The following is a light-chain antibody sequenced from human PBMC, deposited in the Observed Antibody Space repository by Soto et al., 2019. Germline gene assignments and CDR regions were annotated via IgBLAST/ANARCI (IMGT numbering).Light chain of an antibody. V-gene: IGKV1-5*03. Sequence: DIQMTQSPSTLSGSVGDRVTITCRASQSIGGWLAWYQQKPGKAPKVLIYKTSILENGVPSRLSGSGSGTEFTLSISSMQPDDFATYYCHQYNSYWTFGQGTKVDI. J-gene: IGKJ1*01. CDR2: KTS. CDR1: QSIGGW. CDR3: HQYNSYWT.